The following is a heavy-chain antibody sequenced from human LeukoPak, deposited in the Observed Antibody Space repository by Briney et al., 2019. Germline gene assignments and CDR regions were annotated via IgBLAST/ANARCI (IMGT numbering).Heavy chain of an antibody. J-gene: IGHJ4*02. Sequence: SVKVSCKASGGTFSSYAISWVRQAPGQGPEWMGGFIPIFGTANYAQKFQGRVTITTDESTSTAYMELSSLRSEDTAVYYCAATPCSGGSCYGYYFDYWGQGTLVTVSS. CDR2: FIPIFGTA. V-gene: IGHV1-69*05. CDR3: AATPCSGGSCYGYYFDY. D-gene: IGHD2-15*01. CDR1: GGTFSSYA.